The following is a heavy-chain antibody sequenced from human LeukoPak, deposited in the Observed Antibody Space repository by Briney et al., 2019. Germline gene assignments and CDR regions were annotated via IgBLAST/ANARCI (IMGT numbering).Heavy chain of an antibody. CDR2: INAGNGNT. Sequence: GASVKVFCKASGYTFTSYAIHWVRQAPGERLEWMGWINAGNGNTKYSQKFQGRVTITSDTSASTAYMELRSLRSEDTAVYYCARAPTYASGWYGDWGQGTLVTVSS. J-gene: IGHJ4*02. CDR3: ARAPTYASGWYGD. V-gene: IGHV1-3*01. D-gene: IGHD6-19*01. CDR1: GYTFTSYA.